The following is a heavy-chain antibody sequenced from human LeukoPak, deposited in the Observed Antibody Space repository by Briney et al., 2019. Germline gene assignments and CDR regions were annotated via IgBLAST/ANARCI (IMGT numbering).Heavy chain of an antibody. CDR1: GGTFSSYA. J-gene: IGHJ5*02. D-gene: IGHD2-2*01. Sequence: SVKVSCKASGGTFSSYAISWVRQAPGQGLEWMGGIIPIFGTANYAQKFQGRVTITADESTSTAYMELSSLRSEDTAVYYCARMVCSSTSCYMGVVESNWFDPWSQGTLVTVSS. CDR2: IIPIFGTA. CDR3: ARMVCSSTSCYMGVVESNWFDP. V-gene: IGHV1-69*13.